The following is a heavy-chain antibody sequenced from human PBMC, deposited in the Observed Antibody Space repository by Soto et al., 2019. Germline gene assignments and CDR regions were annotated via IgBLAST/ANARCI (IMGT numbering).Heavy chain of an antibody. V-gene: IGHV3-21*01. J-gene: IGHJ4*02. Sequence: PGGSLRLSCAASGFTFSSYSMNWVRQAPGKGLEWVSSISSSSSYIYYADSVKGRFTISRDNAKNSLYLQMNSLRAEDTAVYYCATSIVGATAYWGQGTLVTVSS. D-gene: IGHD1-26*01. CDR1: GFTFSSYS. CDR3: ATSIVGATAY. CDR2: ISSSSSYI.